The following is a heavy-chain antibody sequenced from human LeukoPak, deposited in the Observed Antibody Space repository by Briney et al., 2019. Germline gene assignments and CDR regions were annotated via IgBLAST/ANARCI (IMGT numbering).Heavy chain of an antibody. J-gene: IGHJ4*02. V-gene: IGHV4-34*01. CDR3: ARATYQYSSSDFDY. CDR1: GGSFSGYY. D-gene: IGHD6-6*01. Sequence: SETLSLTCAVYGGSFSGYYWSWIRQPPGKGPEWIGEINHSGSTNYNPSLKSRVTISVDTSKNQFSLKLSAVTAADTAVYYCARATYQYSSSDFDYWGQGTLVTVSS. CDR2: INHSGST.